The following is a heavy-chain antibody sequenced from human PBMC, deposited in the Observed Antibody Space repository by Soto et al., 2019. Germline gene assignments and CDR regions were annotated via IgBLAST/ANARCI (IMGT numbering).Heavy chain of an antibody. V-gene: IGHV3-30*18. J-gene: IGHJ3*02. CDR2: ISYDGSNK. CDR1: GFTFSSYG. D-gene: IGHD3-3*01. Sequence: GGSLRLSCAASGFTFSSYGMHWVRQAPGKGLEWVAVISYDGSNKYYADSVKGRFTISRDNSKNTLYLQVNSLRAEDTAVYYCEKEQYYDFDGGQAFDIWGQGTMVTVSS. CDR3: EKEQYYDFDGGQAFDI.